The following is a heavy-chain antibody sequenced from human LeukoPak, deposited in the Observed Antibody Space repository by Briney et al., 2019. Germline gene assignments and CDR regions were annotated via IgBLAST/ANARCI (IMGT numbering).Heavy chain of an antibody. D-gene: IGHD2-15*01. J-gene: IGHJ5*02. V-gene: IGHV3-21*01. CDR2: ISSSSSYI. CDR3: AITGGGSSNWFDP. CDR1: GFTFSSYS. Sequence: GGSLRLSCAASGFTFSSYSMNWVRQAPGKGLEWVSSISSSSSYIYYADSVKGRFTISRDNAKNSLYLQMNSLRAEDTAVYYCAITGGGSSNWFDPWGQGTLVTVSS.